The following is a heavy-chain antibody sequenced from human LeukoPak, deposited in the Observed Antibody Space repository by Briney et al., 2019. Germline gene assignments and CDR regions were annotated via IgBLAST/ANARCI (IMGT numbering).Heavy chain of an antibody. V-gene: IGHV4-39*07. CDR2: IYYSGST. CDR1: GGSISSSSYY. Sequence: HSETLSLTCTVSGGSISSSSYYWGWIRQPPGKGLEWIGSIYYSGSTYYNPSLKSRVTISVDTSKNQFSLKLSSVTAADTAVYYCARGSYYYFDYWGRGTLVTVSS. D-gene: IGHD1-26*01. CDR3: ARGSYYYFDY. J-gene: IGHJ4*02.